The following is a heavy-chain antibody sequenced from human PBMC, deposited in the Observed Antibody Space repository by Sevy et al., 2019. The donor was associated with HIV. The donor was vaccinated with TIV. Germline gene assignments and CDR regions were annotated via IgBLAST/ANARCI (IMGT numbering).Heavy chain of an antibody. CDR3: ARKDDSVGSFDI. Sequence: KQSQTFSLTCAISGDSVSSNSAVWNWIRQSPSRGLEWLGRTYYRSKWYNDYTVSVKSRITINPDTSKNQFSLQLNSVTPEDTAMYYCARKDDSVGSFDIWGQGTMVTVSS. D-gene: IGHD3-16*01. V-gene: IGHV6-1*01. CDR1: GDSVSSNSAV. CDR2: TYYRSKWYN. J-gene: IGHJ3*02.